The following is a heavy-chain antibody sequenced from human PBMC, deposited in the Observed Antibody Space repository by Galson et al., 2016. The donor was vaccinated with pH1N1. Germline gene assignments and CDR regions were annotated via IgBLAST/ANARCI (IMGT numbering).Heavy chain of an antibody. CDR1: GFIFSDYW. CDR2: IRQDGSEK. V-gene: IGHV3-7*01. CDR3: ARRYFDL. Sequence: SLRLSCAASGFIFSDYWMHWVRQAPGKGLEWVANIRQDGSEKYYVDSVKGRFTISRDNAKNSLYLQTNSLRAEDTAVYYCARRYFDLWGRGTLVTVSS. J-gene: IGHJ2*01.